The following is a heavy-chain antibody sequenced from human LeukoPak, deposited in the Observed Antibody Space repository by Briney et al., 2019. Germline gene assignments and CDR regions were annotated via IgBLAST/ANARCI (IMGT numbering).Heavy chain of an antibody. D-gene: IGHD6-13*01. V-gene: IGHV3-9*01. CDR3: AKARWGSRYFDY. J-gene: IGHJ4*02. Sequence: GRSLRLSCAASGFTFDDYAMHWVRQAPGKGLEWASGISWNSGSIGYADSVKGRFTISRDKAKNSLYLQMNSLRAEDTALYYCAKARWGSRYFDYWGQGTLVTVSS. CDR1: GFTFDDYA. CDR2: ISWNSGSI.